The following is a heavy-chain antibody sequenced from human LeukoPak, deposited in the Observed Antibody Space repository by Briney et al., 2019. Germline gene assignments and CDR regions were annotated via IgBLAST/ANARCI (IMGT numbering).Heavy chain of an antibody. CDR2: INHRGST. Sequence: ASETLSLTCAVYGGSFSGYYWSWIRQPPGKGLEWIGEINHRGSTTYNPSLKSRVTISVDTSKNQFSLKLTSVTAADTAVYYCAREVILGYYYMDVWGKGTTVTVSS. J-gene: IGHJ6*03. D-gene: IGHD3-10*01. V-gene: IGHV4-34*01. CDR1: GGSFSGYY. CDR3: AREVILGYYYMDV.